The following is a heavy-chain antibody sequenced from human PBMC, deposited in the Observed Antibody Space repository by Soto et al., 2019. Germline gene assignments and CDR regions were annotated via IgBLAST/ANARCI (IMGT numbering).Heavy chain of an antibody. CDR2: ISSSSSTI. J-gene: IGHJ3*02. CDR3: ARGKFAYGGFDI. Sequence: GGSLRLSCAASGFTFSSYSMNRVRQAPGKGLEWVSYISSSSSTIYYADSVKGRFTISRDNAKNSLYLQMNSLRAEDTAVYYCARGKFAYGGFDIWGQGTMVTVSS. D-gene: IGHD4-17*01. V-gene: IGHV3-48*01. CDR1: GFTFSSYS.